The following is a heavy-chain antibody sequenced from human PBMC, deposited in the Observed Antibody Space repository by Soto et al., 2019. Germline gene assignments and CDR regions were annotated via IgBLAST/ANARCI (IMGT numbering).Heavy chain of an antibody. V-gene: IGHV4-39*01. Sequence: PSETLSLTCTVSGGSISSSSYYWGWIRQPPGKGLEWIGSIYYSGSTYYNPSLKSRVTISVDTSKNQFSLKLSSVTAADTAVYYCARKKAGFGELTFDYWGQGTLVTVSS. CDR3: ARKKAGFGELTFDY. CDR2: IYYSGST. D-gene: IGHD3-10*01. CDR1: GGSISSSSYY. J-gene: IGHJ4*02.